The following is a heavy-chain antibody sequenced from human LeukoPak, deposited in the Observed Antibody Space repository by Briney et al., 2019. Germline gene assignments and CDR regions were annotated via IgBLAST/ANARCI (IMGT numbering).Heavy chain of an antibody. J-gene: IGHJ6*03. CDR2: IHYTGST. V-gene: IGHV4-39*07. CDR1: GGSIDRGDYY. D-gene: IGHD4-17*01. Sequence: SETLSLTCTVSGGSIDRGDYYWGWVRQPPGKGLVCIASIHYTGSTYYDPSLKSRVTLSVDTSNNQFSLKLSSVAAADTAGYYCGRADDYDDYPHYYCCYYMDVWGKGTTVTVSS. CDR3: GRADDYDDYPHYYCCYYMDV.